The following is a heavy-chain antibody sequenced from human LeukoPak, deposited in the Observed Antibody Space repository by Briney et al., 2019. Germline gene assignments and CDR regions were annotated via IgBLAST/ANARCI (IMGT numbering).Heavy chain of an antibody. Sequence: GGSLRLSCAASGFTFSSYYMHWVRQAPGKGLVWVSRINGVGSDRIYADSVKGRFTISRDSAKNTVYLQMNSLRDEDTALYYCTRDWHHYDFDSWGQGTLVTVSS. CDR2: INGVGSDR. J-gene: IGHJ5*01. CDR3: TRDWHHYDFDS. D-gene: IGHD3-3*01. CDR1: GFTFSSYY. V-gene: IGHV3-74*01.